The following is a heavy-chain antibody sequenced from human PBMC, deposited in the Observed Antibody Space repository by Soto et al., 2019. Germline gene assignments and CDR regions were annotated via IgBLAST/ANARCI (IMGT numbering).Heavy chain of an antibody. D-gene: IGHD2-15*01. CDR2: IIPILGIA. J-gene: IGHJ3*02. CDR3: AIAEDIVVVVAAHDAFDI. V-gene: IGHV1-69*02. CDR1: GGTFSSYT. Sequence: ASVKVSCKASGGTFSSYTISWVRQAPGQGLEWMGRIIPILGIANYAQKFQGRVTITADKSTSTAYMELSSLRSEDTAVYYCAIAEDIVVVVAAHDAFDIWGQGTMVTVSS.